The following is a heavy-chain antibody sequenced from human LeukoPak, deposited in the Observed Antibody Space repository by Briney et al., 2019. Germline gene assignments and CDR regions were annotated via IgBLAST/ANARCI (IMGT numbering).Heavy chain of an antibody. CDR2: IIPIFGTA. V-gene: IGHV1-69*13. J-gene: IGHJ1*01. CDR3: AKALRRSTPYSSSWFQYFQH. Sequence: SVKVSCKASGGTFSSYAISWVRQAPGQGLEWMGGIIPIFGTANYAQKFQGRVTITADESTSTAYMELSSLRSEDTAVYYCAKALRRSTPYSSSWFQYFQHWGQGTLVTVSS. CDR1: GGTFSSYA. D-gene: IGHD6-13*01.